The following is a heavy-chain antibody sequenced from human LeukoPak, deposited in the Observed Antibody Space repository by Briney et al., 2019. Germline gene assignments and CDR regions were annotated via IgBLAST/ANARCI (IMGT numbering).Heavy chain of an antibody. J-gene: IGHJ5*02. CDR1: GGSFSGYY. CDR3: ARLGRVVVRRNWFDP. V-gene: IGHV4-34*01. D-gene: IGHD2-2*01. CDR2: INHSGST. Sequence: SETLSLTCAVYGGSFSGYYWSWIRQPPGKWLEWIGEINHSGSTNYNPSLKSRVTISVDTSKNQFSLKLSSVTAADTAVYYCARLGRVVVRRNWFDPWGQGTLVTVSS.